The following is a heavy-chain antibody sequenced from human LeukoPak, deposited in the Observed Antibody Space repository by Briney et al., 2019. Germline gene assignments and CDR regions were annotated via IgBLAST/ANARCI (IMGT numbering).Heavy chain of an antibody. D-gene: IGHD6-13*01. V-gene: IGHV3-21*01. CDR3: AREVPRGIAAAGTDAFDI. CDR1: GFTFSSYS. J-gene: IGHJ3*02. Sequence: GGSLRLSCAASGFTFSSYSMNWVRQAPGKGLEWVSSISSSSSYIYYADSVKGRFTISRDNAKNSLYLQMNSLRAEDTAVYYCAREVPRGIAAAGTDAFDIWGQGTMVTVSS. CDR2: ISSSSSYI.